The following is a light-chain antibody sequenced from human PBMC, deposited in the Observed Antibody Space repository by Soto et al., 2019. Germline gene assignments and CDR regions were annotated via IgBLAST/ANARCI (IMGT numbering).Light chain of an antibody. CDR2: LNSDGSH. Sequence: QLVLTQSPSASASLGASVKLTCTLSSGLSSYAIAWHQQQPEKGPRYLMKLNSDGSHSKGDGIPDRFSGSSSGAERYLTISSLQSEDEADYYCQTWGTGIVVFGGGTKVNVL. CDR1: SGLSSYA. CDR3: QTWGTGIVV. J-gene: IGLJ2*01. V-gene: IGLV4-69*01.